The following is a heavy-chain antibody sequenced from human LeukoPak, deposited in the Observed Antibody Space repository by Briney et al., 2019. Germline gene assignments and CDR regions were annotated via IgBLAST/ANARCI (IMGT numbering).Heavy chain of an antibody. Sequence: ASVKVSCKASGYTFTSYAMHWVRQAPGQRLEWMGWINAGNGNTKYSQKFQGRVTITRDTSASTAYMELSSLRSEDTAVYHCARDLTALDYGDYYNWFDPWGQGTLVTVSS. D-gene: IGHD4-17*01. CDR3: ARDLTALDYGDYYNWFDP. CDR1: GYTFTSYA. J-gene: IGHJ5*02. CDR2: INAGNGNT. V-gene: IGHV1-3*01.